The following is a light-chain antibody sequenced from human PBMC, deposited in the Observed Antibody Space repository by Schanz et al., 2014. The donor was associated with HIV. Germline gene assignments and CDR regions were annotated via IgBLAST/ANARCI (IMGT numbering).Light chain of an antibody. CDR3: QQYGSSPPT. Sequence: IVLTQSPASLSLSPGERATLSCRASQSVSSHLAWYQQKPGQAPRLLIYGASTRATGIPDRFSGSGSGTDFTLTINRLEPEDFAVYYCQQYGSSPPTFGPGTKVEIK. V-gene: IGKV3-20*01. CDR1: QSVSSH. J-gene: IGKJ3*01. CDR2: GAS.